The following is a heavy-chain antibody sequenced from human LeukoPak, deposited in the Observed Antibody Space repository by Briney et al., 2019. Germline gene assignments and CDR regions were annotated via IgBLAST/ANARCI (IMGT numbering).Heavy chain of an antibody. J-gene: IGHJ4*02. CDR2: VYKSDIT. V-gene: IGHV4-4*07. D-gene: IGHD5-18*01. CDR3: ARAQPAMFYFHY. CDR1: GGSISSYY. Sequence: SETLSLTCTVSGGSISSYYWSWIRQPAGKGLEWIGRVYKSDITNYNPSLKSRLTMSVDTSKNQFSLKLSSVTAADTAVYYCARAQPAMFYFHYWGPETLVPVSS.